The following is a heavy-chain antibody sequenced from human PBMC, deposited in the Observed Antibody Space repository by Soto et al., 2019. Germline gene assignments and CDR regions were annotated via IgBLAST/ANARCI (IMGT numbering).Heavy chain of an antibody. CDR2: IYYSGST. V-gene: IGHV4-30-4*01. Sequence: PSETLSLTCTVSGGSISSGDYYWSWIRQPPGKGLEWIGNIYYSGSTYYNPSLKSRVTISVDTSKKQFLLKLSSVTAADTAVYYCASRKSSPYFDYWGQGTLVTVSS. CDR3: ASRKSSPYFDY. D-gene: IGHD3-10*01. CDR1: GGSISSGDYY. J-gene: IGHJ4*02.